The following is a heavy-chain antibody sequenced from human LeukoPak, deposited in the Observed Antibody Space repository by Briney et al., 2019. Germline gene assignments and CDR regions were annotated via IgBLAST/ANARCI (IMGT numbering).Heavy chain of an antibody. CDR2: INLSGST. CDR1: GGSISSGSYY. D-gene: IGHD5-12*01. Sequence: SETLSLTCTVSGGSISSGSYYWSWIRQPAGKGLEWIGEINLSGSTNYNPSLKSRVTISVDTSKNQFSLKLSSVTAADTAVYYCARGSGYSGYDAQQLGPYYFDYWGQGTLVTVSS. J-gene: IGHJ4*02. CDR3: ARGSGYSGYDAQQLGPYYFDY. V-gene: IGHV4-61*10.